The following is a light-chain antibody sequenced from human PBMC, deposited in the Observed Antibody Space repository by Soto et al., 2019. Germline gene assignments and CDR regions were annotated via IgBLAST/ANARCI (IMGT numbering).Light chain of an antibody. CDR3: QHRSIWPVS. CDR1: QSVYSY. J-gene: IGKJ5*01. CDR2: DAS. Sequence: EIVLTQSPATLSLSPGERATLSCRASQSVYSYLFWYQQKPGLAPRLLIYDASKRAIGIPARLSGSGSGTDFTLTISSLEPEDFAVYYCQHRSIWPVSFGQGTRLEIK. V-gene: IGKV3-11*01.